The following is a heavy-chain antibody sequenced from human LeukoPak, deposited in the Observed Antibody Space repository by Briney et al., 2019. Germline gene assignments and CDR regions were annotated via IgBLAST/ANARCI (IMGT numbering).Heavy chain of an antibody. D-gene: IGHD1-26*01. Sequence: PGRSLRLSCAASGFTFSSYAMHWVRQAPGKGLEWVAYISYDASDNNYADSVKGRFTISRDNSKNTPYLQMTSLRADDSAVYYCARVRSGSFGNYSDLWGQETLVTVSS. CDR3: ARVRSGSFGNYSDL. CDR1: GFTFSSYA. CDR2: ISYDASDN. J-gene: IGHJ4*02. V-gene: IGHV3-30-3*01.